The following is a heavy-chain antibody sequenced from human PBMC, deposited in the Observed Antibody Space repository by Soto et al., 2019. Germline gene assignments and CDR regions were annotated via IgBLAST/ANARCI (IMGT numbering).Heavy chain of an antibody. Sequence: SETLSLTCTVSGGSISSSSYYWTWIRQHPGKGLEWIGYIYNSASTYHNPSLKSRISVAVDTSKKQSSLKLSSVTAADTAVYYCARQTLGSRYFDLWGRGTLVTVSS. D-gene: IGHD3-16*01. CDR1: GGSISSSSYY. J-gene: IGHJ2*01. CDR3: ARQTLGSRYFDL. V-gene: IGHV4-31*02. CDR2: IYNSAST.